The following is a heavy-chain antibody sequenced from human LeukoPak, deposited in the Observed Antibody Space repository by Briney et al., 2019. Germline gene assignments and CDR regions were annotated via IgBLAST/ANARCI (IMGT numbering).Heavy chain of an antibody. CDR2: IYYSGST. J-gene: IGHJ4*02. CDR3: ARVHGSGSYYIAG. V-gene: IGHV4-30-4*01. CDR1: GGSISSGDYY. Sequence: TSSETLSLTCTVSGGSISSGDYYWSWIRQPPGKGLEWIGYIYYSGSTYYNPSLKSRVTISVDTSKNQFSPKLSSVTAADTAVYYCARVHGSGSYYIAGWGQGTLVTVSS. D-gene: IGHD3-10*01.